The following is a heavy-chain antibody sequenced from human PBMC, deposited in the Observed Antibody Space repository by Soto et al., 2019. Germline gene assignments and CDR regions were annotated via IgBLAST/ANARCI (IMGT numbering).Heavy chain of an antibody. J-gene: IGHJ5*02. CDR3: ARHWGYNWNYWFDP. CDR2: IYYSGST. CDR1: GGSISSSSYY. D-gene: IGHD1-7*01. V-gene: IGHV4-39*01. Sequence: QLQLQESGPGLVKPSETLSLTCTVSGGSISSSSYYWGWIRQPPGKGLEWIGSIYYSGSTYYNPSLKSRVTISVDTSKNQFSLKLSSVTAADTAVYYCARHWGYNWNYWFDPWGQGTLVTVSS.